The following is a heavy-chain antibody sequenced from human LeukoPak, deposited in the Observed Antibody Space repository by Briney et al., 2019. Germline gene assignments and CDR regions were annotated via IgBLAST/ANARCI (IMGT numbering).Heavy chain of an antibody. CDR1: GFTFSGSA. V-gene: IGHV3-73*01. CDR2: IRGKADDYAS. CDR3: SRLAAFGSA. D-gene: IGHD3-10*01. Sequence: GGSLRLSCAASGFTFSGSAIHWVRQASGKGLEWIGRIRGKADDYASVYAASVEGRFTISRDDSRNAAYLQMNSLKIEDTGVYYCSRLAAFGSAWGQGTLVTVSS. J-gene: IGHJ4*02.